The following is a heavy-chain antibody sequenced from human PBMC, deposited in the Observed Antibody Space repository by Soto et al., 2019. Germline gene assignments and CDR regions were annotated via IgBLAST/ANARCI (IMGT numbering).Heavy chain of an antibody. Sequence: SETLSLTCTVSGGSISSYYWSWIRQPPGKGLEWIGYIYYSGSTNYNPSLKSRVTISVDTSKNQFSPKLSSVTAADTAVYYCARVCGFLYFDYWGQGTMVTVYS. V-gene: IGHV4-59*01. J-gene: IGHJ4*02. CDR2: IYYSGST. CDR1: GGSISSYY. CDR3: ARVCGFLYFDY. D-gene: IGHD6-25*01.